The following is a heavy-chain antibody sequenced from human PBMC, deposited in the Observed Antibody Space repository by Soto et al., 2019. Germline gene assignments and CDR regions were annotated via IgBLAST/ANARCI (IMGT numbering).Heavy chain of an antibody. D-gene: IGHD6-25*01. Sequence: SETLSLTCTVSGGSISSYYWSWIRQPPGKGLEYIGYIHDSGSTNFNPSLRSRVTMSLDMSKNQISLKLNSVTAADTAVYYCTRGSGDYWRQGNLVTVSS. J-gene: IGHJ4*02. CDR2: IHDSGST. V-gene: IGHV4-59*01. CDR3: TRGSGDY. CDR1: GGSISSYY.